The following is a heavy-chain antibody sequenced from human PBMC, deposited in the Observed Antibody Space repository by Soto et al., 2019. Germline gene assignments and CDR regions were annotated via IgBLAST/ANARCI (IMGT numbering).Heavy chain of an antibody. V-gene: IGHV5-51*01. CDR1: GYSFTTYW. CDR3: ATGGYCSSTSCYNFFGY. CDR2: IYPGGSDT. J-gene: IGHJ4*02. Sequence: GASLKISCKGSGYSFTTYWIGWVRQMPGKGLEWMGIIYPGGSDTRYSPSFQGQVTISADKSISTAYLQWSSLKASDTAMYYCATGGYCSSTSCYNFFGYWGQGTLVTVSS. D-gene: IGHD2-2*02.